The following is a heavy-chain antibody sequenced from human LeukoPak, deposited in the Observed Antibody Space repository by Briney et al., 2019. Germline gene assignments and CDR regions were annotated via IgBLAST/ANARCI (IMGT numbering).Heavy chain of an antibody. Sequence: GGSLRLSCAASRFTFSNSWMSWVRQAPGKGLEWLSYINIGGTNTHYADSVKGRFTISRDNAKKSLYLEMNNLRAEDTAVYYCATDGAGFDTWGQGVLVTVSS. V-gene: IGHV3-11*01. CDR2: INIGGTNT. J-gene: IGHJ5*02. CDR3: ATDGAGFDT. CDR1: RFTFSNSW.